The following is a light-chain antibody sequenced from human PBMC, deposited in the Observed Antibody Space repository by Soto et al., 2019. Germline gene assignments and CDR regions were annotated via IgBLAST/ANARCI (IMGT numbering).Light chain of an antibody. J-gene: IGKJ1*01. CDR3: QQYYSTPPA. Sequence: DSVMTQFPDSLAVALGDRATINCKSSQSVLYSSNNKNYLAWYQQKPGQPPKLLIYWASTRESGVPDRFSGSGSGTDFTLTISSLQAEDVAVYYCQQYYSTPPAFGQGTKVDIK. CDR1: QSVLYSSNNKNY. V-gene: IGKV4-1*01. CDR2: WAS.